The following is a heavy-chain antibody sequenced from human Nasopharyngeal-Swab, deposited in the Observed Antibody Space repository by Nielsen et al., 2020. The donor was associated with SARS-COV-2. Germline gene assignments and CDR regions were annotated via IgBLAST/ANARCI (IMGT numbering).Heavy chain of an antibody. CDR2: SYYNGRA. D-gene: IGHD3-9*01. J-gene: IGHJ4*02. V-gene: IGHV4-31*02. Sequence: DYWMHWIRQSPGKGLEWIGYSYYNGRAFYNPSLESRVTVSVDTSKNQFFLRLASVTAADTAMYYCTRESTGRDEFDSWGQGILVTVSS. CDR1: DYW. CDR3: TRESTGRDEFDS.